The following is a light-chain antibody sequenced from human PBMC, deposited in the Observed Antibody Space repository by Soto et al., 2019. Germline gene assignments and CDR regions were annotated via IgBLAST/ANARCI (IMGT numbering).Light chain of an antibody. CDR3: QQYNSYSRT. CDR1: QSISSW. J-gene: IGKJ1*01. V-gene: IGKV1-5*01. CDR2: DAS. Sequence: GDRVTITCRASQSISSWLAWYQQKPGKAPKLLISDASSLKSGVPSRFSGSGSATEFTLTISSLQPDDFATYYCQQYNSYSRTFGQVTKVEIK.